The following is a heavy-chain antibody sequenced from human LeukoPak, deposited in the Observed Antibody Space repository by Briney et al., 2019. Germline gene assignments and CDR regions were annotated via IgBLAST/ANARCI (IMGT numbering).Heavy chain of an antibody. CDR1: GFTVSSNY. CDR2: IYSGGST. CDR3: ARGATRDAFDI. Sequence: GGSLRLSCAASGFTVSSNYMSWVRQAPGKGLEWVSVIYSGGSTYYADSVKGRFTISRDNSKNTLYLQMDSLRAEDTAVYYCARGATRDAFDIWGQGTMVTVSS. D-gene: IGHD5-12*01. J-gene: IGHJ3*02. V-gene: IGHV3-53*01.